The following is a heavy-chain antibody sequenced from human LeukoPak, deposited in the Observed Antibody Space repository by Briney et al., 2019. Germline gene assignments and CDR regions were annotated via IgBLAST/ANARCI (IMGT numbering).Heavy chain of an antibody. CDR1: GYSFTSYW. CDR2: IYPGDSDT. CDR3: ARGLEQWLNWFDP. V-gene: IGHV5-51*01. Sequence: GESLKISCKGSGYSFTSYWIGWVRQMPGKGLEWMGIIYPGDSDTRYSPSFQGQVTISADKSIGTAYLQWSSLKASDTAMHYCARGLEQWLNWFDPWGQGTLVTVSS. D-gene: IGHD6-19*01. J-gene: IGHJ5*02.